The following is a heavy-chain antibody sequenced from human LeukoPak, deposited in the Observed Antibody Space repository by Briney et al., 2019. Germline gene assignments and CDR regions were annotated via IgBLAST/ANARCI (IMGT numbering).Heavy chain of an antibody. CDR1: SYIFSDAW. CDR2: IETKAHGGTT. J-gene: IGHJ4*02. CDR3: TTDPFYDSAGFAF. V-gene: IGHV3-15*07. D-gene: IGHD5/OR15-5a*01. Sequence: GGSLRLSCAASSYIFSDAWMNWVRQSPGKGLEWVGRIETKAHGGTTKYAAPVKGRFTISRDDSKNTLYLQMSSLKTEDTAAYYCTTDPFYDSAGFAFWGQGTLVTVS.